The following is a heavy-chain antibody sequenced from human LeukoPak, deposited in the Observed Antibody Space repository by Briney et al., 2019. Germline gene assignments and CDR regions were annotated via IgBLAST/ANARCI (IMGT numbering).Heavy chain of an antibody. CDR1: GYSISSGYY. Sequence: SETLSLTCTVSGYSISSGYYWGWIRQPPGKGLEWIGSVYHSGSTYYNPSLKSRVTISVDTSKNQFSLKLSSVTAADTAVYYCASYYYDSSDAFDIWGQGTMVTVSS. CDR3: ASYYYDSSDAFDI. D-gene: IGHD3-22*01. J-gene: IGHJ3*02. V-gene: IGHV4-38-2*02. CDR2: VYHSGST.